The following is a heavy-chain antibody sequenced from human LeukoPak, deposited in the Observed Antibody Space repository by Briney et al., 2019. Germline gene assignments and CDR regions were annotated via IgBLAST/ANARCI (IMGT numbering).Heavy chain of an antibody. J-gene: IGHJ6*02. D-gene: IGHD2-15*01. CDR3: ARASGCSGGSCLFYYYYYGMDV. V-gene: IGHV3-7*04. CDR2: IKYDGDEE. Sequence: GGSLRLSCAASGFTFSDYWMSWMRQAPGKGLEWVANIKYDGDEEYYVDSVKGRFTISRDNAKNSLYLQMNSLRAEDTAVYYCARASGCSGGSCLFYYYYYGMDVWGQGTTVTVSS. CDR1: GFTFSDYW.